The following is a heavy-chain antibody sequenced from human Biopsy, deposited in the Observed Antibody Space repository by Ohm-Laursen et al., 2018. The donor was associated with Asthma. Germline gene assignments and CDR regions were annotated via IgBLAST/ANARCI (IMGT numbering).Heavy chain of an antibody. D-gene: IGHD6-19*01. CDR3: AREGVAGTHIED. Sequence: SLRLSCTASRFTYEMHWVRQTPGKGLEWVTLIWYDGSKKYYSESVKGRFTIARDNSKNTLSLQMNSLTAEDTAVYYCAREGVAGTHIEDWGQGTLVTVSS. J-gene: IGHJ4*02. V-gene: IGHV3-33*08. CDR2: IWYDGSKK. CDR1: RFTYE.